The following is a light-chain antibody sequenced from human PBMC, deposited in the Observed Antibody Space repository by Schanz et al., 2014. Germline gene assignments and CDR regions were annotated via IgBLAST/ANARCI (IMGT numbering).Light chain of an antibody. CDR3: GSYTTSINDV. Sequence: QSALTQPPSASGSPGQSVTISCTGTSSDVGAYNYVSWYQQHPGKAPKLIISDVTRRPSGVSDRFSGSKSGKTASLTISGLQAEDEADYYCGSYTTSINDVFGTGTKLTVL. J-gene: IGLJ1*01. CDR2: DVT. CDR1: SSDVGAYNY. V-gene: IGLV2-8*01.